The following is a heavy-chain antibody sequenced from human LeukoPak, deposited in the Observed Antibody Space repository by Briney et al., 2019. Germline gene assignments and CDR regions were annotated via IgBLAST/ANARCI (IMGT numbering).Heavy chain of an antibody. J-gene: IGHJ6*04. V-gene: IGHV1-3*01. CDR2: INAGNGNT. CDR3: ARVTTVTTNYYYGMDV. D-gene: IGHD4-17*01. Sequence: ASVKVSCKASGYTFTSYAMHWVRQAPGQRLELMGWINAGNGNTKYSQKFQGRVTITRDTSASTAYMELSSLRSEDTAVYYCARVTTVTTNYYYGMDVWGKGTTVTVSS. CDR1: GYTFTSYA.